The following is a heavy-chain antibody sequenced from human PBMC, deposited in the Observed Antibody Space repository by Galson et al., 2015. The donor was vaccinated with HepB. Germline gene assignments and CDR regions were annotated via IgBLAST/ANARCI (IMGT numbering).Heavy chain of an antibody. D-gene: IGHD4-17*01. Sequence: CKASGGTFSSYAISWVRQAPGQGLEWMGGIIPIFGTANYAQKFQGRVTITADESTSTAYMELSSLRSEDTAVYYCARDHPSYGDCAARNRNWFDPWGQGTLVTVSS. J-gene: IGHJ5*02. CDR3: ARDHPSYGDCAARNRNWFDP. V-gene: IGHV1-69*01. CDR1: GGTFSSYA. CDR2: IIPIFGTA.